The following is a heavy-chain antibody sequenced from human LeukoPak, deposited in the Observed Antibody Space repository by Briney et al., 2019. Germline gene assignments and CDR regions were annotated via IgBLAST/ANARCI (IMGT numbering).Heavy chain of an antibody. Sequence: PSETLSLTCTVSGGSISSYYWSWIRQPPGKGLEWIGYIYYSGSTSYNPSLKSRVTISVGTSKNQISLKLSSVTAADTAVYYCARDHTYYYDGGGYYESWFDPWGQGTLVTVSS. CDR2: IYYSGST. V-gene: IGHV4-59*01. D-gene: IGHD3-22*01. CDR3: ARDHTYYYDGGGYYESWFDP. J-gene: IGHJ5*02. CDR1: GGSISSYY.